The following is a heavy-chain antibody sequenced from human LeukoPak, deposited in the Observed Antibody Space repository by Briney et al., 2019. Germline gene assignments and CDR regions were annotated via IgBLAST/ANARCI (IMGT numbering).Heavy chain of an antibody. V-gene: IGHV3-33*01. CDR3: ARVVGSEGNWYVDY. CDR1: GFTFRNYG. Sequence: PGGSLRLSCAASGFTFRNYGMHWVRQAPGKGLEWVAIIWYDGSNKYYADSVKGRFTISRYNSRNTLYLQMNSLRVEDTAVYYCARVVGSEGNWYVDYWGQGTLVTVSS. D-gene: IGHD1-1*01. J-gene: IGHJ4*02. CDR2: IWYDGSNK.